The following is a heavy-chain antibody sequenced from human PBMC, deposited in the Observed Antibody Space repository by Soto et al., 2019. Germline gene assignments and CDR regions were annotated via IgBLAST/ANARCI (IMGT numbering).Heavy chain of an antibody. CDR1: GFTFSSYS. D-gene: IGHD1-26*01. CDR3: ARDANPLSDGYGMDV. CDR2: ISSSSSYI. Sequence: PGGSLRLSCAASGFTFSSYSMNWVRQAPGKGLEWVSSISSSSSYIYYADSVKGRFTISRDNAKNSLYLQMNSLRAEDTAVYYCARDANPLSDGYGMDVWGQGTTVTVSS. J-gene: IGHJ6*02. V-gene: IGHV3-21*01.